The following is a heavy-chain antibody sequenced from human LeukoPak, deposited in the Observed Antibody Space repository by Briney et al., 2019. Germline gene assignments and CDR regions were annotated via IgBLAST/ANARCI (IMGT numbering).Heavy chain of an antibody. V-gene: IGHV1-69*13. CDR3: ARPRNNYYGSGSYSGSNWFDP. Sequence: SVKVSCKASGGTFSSYAISWVRQAPGQGLEWMGGIIPIFGTANYAQKFQGRVTITADESTSTAYMELSSLRSEDTAVYYCARPRNNYYGSGSYSGSNWFDPWGQGTLVTVSS. CDR2: IIPIFGTA. CDR1: GGTFSSYA. D-gene: IGHD3-10*01. J-gene: IGHJ5*02.